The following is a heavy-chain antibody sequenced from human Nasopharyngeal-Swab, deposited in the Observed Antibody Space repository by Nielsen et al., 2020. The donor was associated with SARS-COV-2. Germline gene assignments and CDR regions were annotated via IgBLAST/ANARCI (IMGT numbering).Heavy chain of an antibody. D-gene: IGHD6-19*01. CDR2: INHSRNT. CDR1: GGSFSGYY. Sequence: SQTLSLTCAVYGGSFSGYYWSWIRQPPGKGLERIGEINHSRNTNYNPSLKSRVTILVDTSKNQFSLKLTSVTAADTAVYYCAALREKYGSTLWGQGTLVTVSS. CDR3: AALREKYGSTL. V-gene: IGHV4-34*01. J-gene: IGHJ4*02.